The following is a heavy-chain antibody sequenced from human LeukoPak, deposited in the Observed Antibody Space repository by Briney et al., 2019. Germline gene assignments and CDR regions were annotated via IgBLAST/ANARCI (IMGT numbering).Heavy chain of an antibody. CDR2: ISSSSSYI. V-gene: IGHV3-21*01. CDR1: GFTFSSYS. D-gene: IGHD1-26*01. J-gene: IGHJ4*02. Sequence: GGSLRLSCAASGFTFSSYSMNWVRQAPGKGLEWVSSISSSSSYIYYADSVKGRFSISRDNAKNSLYLQMNSLRAEDTAVYYCARDEPEGVGAITYWGQGTLVTVSS. CDR3: ARDEPEGVGAITY.